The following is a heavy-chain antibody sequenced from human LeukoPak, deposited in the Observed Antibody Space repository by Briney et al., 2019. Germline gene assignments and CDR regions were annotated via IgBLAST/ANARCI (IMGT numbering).Heavy chain of an antibody. J-gene: IGHJ4*02. CDR3: ARGAGDYGDYSLWLGY. D-gene: IGHD4-17*01. CDR2: ISAYNGNT. Sequence: GASVKVSCKGSGYTFSGYGFSWVRQAPGQGLEWMGWISAYNGNTIYAQKYQGRVTMATDTSTSTAYMELRSLRSDDTAVYYCARGAGDYGDYSLWLGYWGQGTLVTVSS. CDR1: GYTFSGYG. V-gene: IGHV1-18*01.